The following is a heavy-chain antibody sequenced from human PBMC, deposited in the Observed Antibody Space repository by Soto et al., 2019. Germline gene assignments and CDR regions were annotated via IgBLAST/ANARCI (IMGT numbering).Heavy chain of an antibody. CDR2: IKSKVDGGTT. D-gene: IGHD2-21*02. CDR3: TTHQLVCGGDCYFY. Sequence: EVQLVESGGGLVKPGGSLRLSCAASGFTFRSAWMSWVRQAPGKGLEWVGHIKSKVDGGTTDYTTPVIGRFTISRDDSKSTLWLQMNSLKTEDTAVYYCTTHQLVCGGDCYFYWGHGTLVTVST. J-gene: IGHJ4*01. V-gene: IGHV3-15*01. CDR1: GFTFRSAW.